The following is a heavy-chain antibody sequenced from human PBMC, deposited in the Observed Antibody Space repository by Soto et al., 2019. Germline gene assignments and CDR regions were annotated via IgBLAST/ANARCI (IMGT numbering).Heavy chain of an antibody. CDR1: GGSISSGNR. J-gene: IGHJ6*02. D-gene: IGHD6-19*01. CDR2: IYHSGST. Sequence: SETLSLTCAVSGGSISSGNRWSWVRQPPGKGLEWIGEIYHSGSTNCNPSLKSRVTISVDKSKNHFSLNLKSVTAADTAVYYCARNASVAGRDYGLDVWGQGTTVTVSS. CDR3: ARNASVAGRDYGLDV. V-gene: IGHV4-4*02.